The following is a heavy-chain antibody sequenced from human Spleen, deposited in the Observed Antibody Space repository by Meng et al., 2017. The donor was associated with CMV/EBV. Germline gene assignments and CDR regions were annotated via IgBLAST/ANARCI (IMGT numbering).Heavy chain of an antibody. J-gene: IGHJ6*02. CDR3: ARVNKPGAALYYYYGMDV. Sequence: GESLKISCAASGFTFSSYAMYWVRQAPGKGLEWVAVISYDGSNRYYADSVKGRFTISRDNSKNTLYLQMNSLRAEDTAVYYCARVNKPGAALYYYYGMDVWGQGTTVTVSS. CDR1: GFTFSSYA. D-gene: IGHD6-6*01. CDR2: ISYDGSNR. V-gene: IGHV3-30-3*01.